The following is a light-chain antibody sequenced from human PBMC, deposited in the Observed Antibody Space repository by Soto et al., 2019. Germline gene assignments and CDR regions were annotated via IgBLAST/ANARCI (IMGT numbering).Light chain of an antibody. J-gene: IGLJ3*02. CDR3: LSYTSANTRV. CDR2: EVN. Sequence: QSALTQPASVSASPGQSITISCTGTSSDVGGYKFVSWYQHHPGKAPKLMIYEVNNQPSGVSTRFSGSKSGNTASLTISGLQPEDEADYYCLSYTSANTRVFGGGTKLTVL. V-gene: IGLV2-14*01. CDR1: SSDVGGYKF.